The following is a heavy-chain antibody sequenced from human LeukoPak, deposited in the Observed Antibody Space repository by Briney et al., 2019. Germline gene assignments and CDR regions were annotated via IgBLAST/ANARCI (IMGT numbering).Heavy chain of an antibody. CDR2: IIPIFATA. CDR1: GGTFSSYA. Sequence: RASVKVSCKASGGTFSSYAISWVRQAPGQGLEWMGGIIPIFATANYAQKFQGRVTITADESTSTAYMELSSLRSEDTAVYYCAKVYSSGCSDYWGQGTLITVSS. D-gene: IGHD6-19*01. CDR3: AKVYSSGCSDY. V-gene: IGHV1-69*13. J-gene: IGHJ4*02.